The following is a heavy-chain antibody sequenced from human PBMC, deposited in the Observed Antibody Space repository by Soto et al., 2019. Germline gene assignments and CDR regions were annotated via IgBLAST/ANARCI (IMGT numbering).Heavy chain of an antibody. Sequence: SETLSLTCTVSGGSISSYYWSWIRQPPGKGLEWIGYIYYSGSTNYNPSLKSRVTISVDTSKNQFSLKLSSVTAADTAVYYCARDTAAAGFDYWGQGTLVTVSS. V-gene: IGHV4-59*01. J-gene: IGHJ4*02. CDR1: GGSISSYY. CDR3: ARDTAAAGFDY. D-gene: IGHD6-13*01. CDR2: IYYSGST.